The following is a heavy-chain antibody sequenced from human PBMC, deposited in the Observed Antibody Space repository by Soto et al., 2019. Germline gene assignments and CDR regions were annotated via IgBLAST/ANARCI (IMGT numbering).Heavy chain of an antibody. Sequence: EVQLVESGGGLVQPGGSLKLSCAASGFIFSASALHWVRQASGKGLEWVGRIRRKANNYATTYAASVEGRFAISRDDSKNTAYLQMNSLKTEATSIYYCTRGIDVWGGYPSYYLDYWGQGTLVTVSS. CDR3: TRGIDVWGGYPSYYLDY. CDR2: IRRKANNYAT. J-gene: IGHJ4*02. D-gene: IGHD3-3*01. CDR1: GFIFSASA. V-gene: IGHV3-73*02.